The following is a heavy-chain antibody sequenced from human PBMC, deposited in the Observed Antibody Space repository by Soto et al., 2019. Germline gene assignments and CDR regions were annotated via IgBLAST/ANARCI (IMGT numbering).Heavy chain of an antibody. CDR3: AKDSGVGYSYCFALGYYYGMDV. CDR1: GFTFSSYG. Sequence: GGSLRLSCAASGFTFSSYGMHWVRQAPGKGLEWVAVISYDGSNKYYADSVKGRFTISRDNSKNTLYLQMNSLRAEDTAVYYCAKDSGVGYSYCFALGYYYGMDVWGQGTTVTVSS. J-gene: IGHJ6*02. D-gene: IGHD5-18*01. CDR2: ISYDGSNK. V-gene: IGHV3-30*18.